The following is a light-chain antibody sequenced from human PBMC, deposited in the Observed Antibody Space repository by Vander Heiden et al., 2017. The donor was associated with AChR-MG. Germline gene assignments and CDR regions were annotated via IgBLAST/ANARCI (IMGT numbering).Light chain of an antibody. CDR1: QSVSSN. CDR3: QRYNNWPPVT. CDR2: GAS. V-gene: IGKV3-15*01. J-gene: IGKJ4*01. Sequence: DIVMTQSPATRSVSPGETATLSCRASQSVSSNLAWYQQKPGQAPTLLIYGASTRATGIPARFSGGGSGTEFTLTISSLQSEDFAVYYCQRYNNWPPVTFGGGTKVEIK.